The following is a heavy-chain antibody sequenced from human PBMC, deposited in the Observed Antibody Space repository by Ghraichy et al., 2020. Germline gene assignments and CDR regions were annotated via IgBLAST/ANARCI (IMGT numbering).Heavy chain of an antibody. Sequence: SETLSLTCTVSGGSISSSSYYWGWIRQPPGKGLEWIGSIYYSGSTYYNPSLKSRVTISVDTSKNQFSLKLSSVTAADTAVYYCARRSGVEEFDYWGQGTLVTVSS. CDR3: ARRSGVEEFDY. CDR1: GGSISSSSYY. D-gene: IGHD3-10*01. CDR2: IYYSGST. V-gene: IGHV4-39*01. J-gene: IGHJ4*02.